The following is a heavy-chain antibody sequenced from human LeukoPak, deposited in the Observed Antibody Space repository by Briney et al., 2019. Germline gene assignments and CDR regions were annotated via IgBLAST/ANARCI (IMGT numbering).Heavy chain of an antibody. CDR1: GGSISSSNYY. Sequence: PSETLSLTCTVSGGSISSSNYYWGWIRQPPGKGLEWIGSIYYGGITYYNPSLKSRVTISVETSNNQFSLKLSSVTAADTAMYYCARLLIYCSSTSCHFDYLGQGTLVTVSS. CDR3: ARLLIYCSSTSCHFDY. CDR2: IYYGGIT. V-gene: IGHV4-39*01. D-gene: IGHD2-2*01. J-gene: IGHJ4*02.